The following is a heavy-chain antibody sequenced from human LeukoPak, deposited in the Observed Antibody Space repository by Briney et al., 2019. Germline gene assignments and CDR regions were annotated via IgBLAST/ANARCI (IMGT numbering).Heavy chain of an antibody. Sequence: ASVKVSCKASGYTFTSYAISWVRQSPGQGLEWMGWISAYNGVTEYAHNLQGRITMTTDTSTSTAYLELRSLRSDDTAVYYCGRPYSHKFYGMDVWGQGTTVTVSS. CDR3: GRPYSHKFYGMDV. J-gene: IGHJ6*02. D-gene: IGHD1-26*01. CDR2: ISAYNGVT. CDR1: GYTFTSYA. V-gene: IGHV1-18*01.